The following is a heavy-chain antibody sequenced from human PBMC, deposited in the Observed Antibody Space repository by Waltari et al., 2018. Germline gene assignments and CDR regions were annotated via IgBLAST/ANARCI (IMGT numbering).Heavy chain of an antibody. Sequence: QVQLQESGPGLVKPSQTLSLTCTVSGDSISSGGYYWSWIRQHPGKGLQWIGYIYYIGRTSSNPSLKSLATISLETSNNQFSLKLSSVAAAETAVYYCARGPSYFYDSSGYPNYYYGLDVWGQGTTVTVSS. CDR3: ARGPSYFYDSSGYPNYYYGLDV. CDR1: GDSISSGGYY. V-gene: IGHV4-31*01. J-gene: IGHJ6*02. CDR2: IYYIGRT. D-gene: IGHD3-22*01.